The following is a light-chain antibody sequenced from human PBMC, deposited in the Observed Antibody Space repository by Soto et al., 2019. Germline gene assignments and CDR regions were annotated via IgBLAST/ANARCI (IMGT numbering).Light chain of an antibody. V-gene: IGLV2-14*01. CDR2: GVN. CDR1: GRDIGAYDY. CDR3: SSYTTSYFYV. J-gene: IGLJ1*01. Sequence: QSALTQPASVSGSPGQSITISCTGSGRDIGAYDYVSWYQQHPGKAPNLLIYGVNNRPSGVSYRFSASKSAFTASLTISGLQAEDEAHYYCSSYTTSYFYVFGPGTKLTVL.